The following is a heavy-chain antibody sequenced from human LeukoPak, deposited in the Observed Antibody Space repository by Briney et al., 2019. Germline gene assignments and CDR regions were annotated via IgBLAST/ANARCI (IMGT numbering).Heavy chain of an antibody. J-gene: IGHJ4*02. CDR3: ARAHSSSWYMDY. Sequence: SETLSLTCTVSGGSISSYYWSWIRQPPGKGLEWIGYIYYSGSTNYNPSLKSRVTISVDTSKNQFSLKLSSVTAADTAVYYCARAHSSSWYMDYWGQGTLVTVSS. V-gene: IGHV4-59*01. CDR2: IYYSGST. D-gene: IGHD6-13*01. CDR1: GGSISSYY.